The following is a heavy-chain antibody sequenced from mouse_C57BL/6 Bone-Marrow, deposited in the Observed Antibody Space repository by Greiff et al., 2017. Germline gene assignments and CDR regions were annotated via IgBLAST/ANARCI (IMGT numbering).Heavy chain of an antibody. CDR3: ARHEVYSPFYDGYYWFAY. J-gene: IGHJ3*01. CDR2: FYPGSGSI. V-gene: IGHV1-62-2*01. D-gene: IGHD2-3*01. CDR1: GYTFTEYT. Sequence: VQLQQSGAELVKPGASVKLSCKASGYTFTEYTIHWVKQRSGQGLEWIGWFYPGSGSIKYNEKFKDKATLTADKSSSTVYMELSRLTSEDSAVYFCARHEVYSPFYDGYYWFAYWGQVTLVTVSA.